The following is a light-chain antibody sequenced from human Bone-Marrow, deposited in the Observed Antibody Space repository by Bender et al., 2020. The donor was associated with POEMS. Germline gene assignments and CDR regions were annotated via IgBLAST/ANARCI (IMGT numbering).Light chain of an antibody. V-gene: IGLV1-44*01. CDR3: AAWDAGLSGGV. CDR2: SDN. J-gene: IGLJ3*02. Sequence: QSVLTQPPSASGTPGQRVTISCSGSNSNIGTNAVNWYQQFPGTDPKLLSYSDNQRPSGVPDRLYAFKSGTSASLASSGRQDGDEDDYYWAAWDAGLSGGVFGGGTKLTVL. CDR1: NSNIGTNA.